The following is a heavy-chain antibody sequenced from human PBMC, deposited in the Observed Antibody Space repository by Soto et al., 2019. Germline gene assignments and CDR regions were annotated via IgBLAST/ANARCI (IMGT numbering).Heavy chain of an antibody. CDR2: ISAYNGNT. V-gene: IGHV1-18*04. CDR3: ARGYYYDSSGPLE. CDR1: GYTFTRYG. Sequence: GASVKVSCKGSGYTFTRYGMSWVRQAPGQGLEWMGWISAYNGNTNYAQKLQRRVTMTTDTSTSTAYMELRSLRSDDTAVYYCARGYYYDSSGPLEWGQGTMVPVSS. D-gene: IGHD3-22*01. J-gene: IGHJ3*01.